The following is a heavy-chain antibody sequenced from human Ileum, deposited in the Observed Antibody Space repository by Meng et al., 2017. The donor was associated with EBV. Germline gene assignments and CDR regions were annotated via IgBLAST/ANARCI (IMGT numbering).Heavy chain of an antibody. CDR1: GDSISNEHW. CDR2: IFHSGST. D-gene: IGHD3-22*01. Sequence: QAQLEESGPGLVGPAGTASLSCSVSGDSISNEHWWSLVRQSPGKGLEWIGEIFHSGSTNYSPSLKSRVTISLDKSKNQLSLKLNSVTAADTAVYYCASSDYYRSDYWGQGTLVTVSS. J-gene: IGHJ4*02. V-gene: IGHV4-4*02. CDR3: ASSDYYRSDY.